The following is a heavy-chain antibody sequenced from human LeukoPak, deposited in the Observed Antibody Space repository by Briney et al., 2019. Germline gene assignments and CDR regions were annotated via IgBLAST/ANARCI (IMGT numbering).Heavy chain of an antibody. CDR2: ISGSDGHT. D-gene: IGHD2-21*02. V-gene: IGHV3-23*01. J-gene: IGHJ4*02. Sequence: GGSLRLSCAASGFTFGSYAMSWVRQAPGEGLEWVSTISGSDGHTSYADSVKGRFTISRDNSKNTLYLEMNSLRAEDTAVYYCARGLTQIPRLATGLGHWGQGTLVTVSS. CDR3: ARGLTQIPRLATGLGH. CDR1: GFTFGSYA.